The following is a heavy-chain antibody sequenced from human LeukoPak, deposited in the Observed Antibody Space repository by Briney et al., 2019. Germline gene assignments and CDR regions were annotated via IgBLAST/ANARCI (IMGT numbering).Heavy chain of an antibody. CDR2: IYYSGST. CDR3: ARTPYYDFWSGYPYYFDY. D-gene: IGHD3-3*01. J-gene: IGHJ4*02. CDR1: GGSISSYY. V-gene: IGHV4-59*01. Sequence: RPSETLSLTCTVSGGSISSYYWSWIRQPPGKGLEWIGYIYYSGSTNYNPSLKSRVPISVDTSKNQFSLKLSSVTAADTAVYYCARTPYYDFWSGYPYYFDYWGQGTLVTVSS.